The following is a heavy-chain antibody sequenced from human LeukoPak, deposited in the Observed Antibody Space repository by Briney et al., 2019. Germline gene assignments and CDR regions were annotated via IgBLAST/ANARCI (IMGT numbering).Heavy chain of an antibody. V-gene: IGHV1-46*01. J-gene: IGHJ4*02. Sequence: AASVNVSCKASGYTFTSYDINWVRQATGQGLEWMGIINPSGGSTSYAQKFQGRVTMTSDTSTSTVYMELSSLRSEDTAVYYCARLSSGSQRDYWGQGTLVTVSS. CDR3: ARLSSGSQRDY. CDR2: INPSGGST. D-gene: IGHD3-10*01. CDR1: GYTFTSYD.